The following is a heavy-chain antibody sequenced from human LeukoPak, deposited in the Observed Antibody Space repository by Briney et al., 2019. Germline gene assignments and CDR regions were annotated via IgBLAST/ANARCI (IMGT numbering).Heavy chain of an antibody. J-gene: IGHJ4*02. D-gene: IGHD1-14*01. CDR3: TRDRSRAEDD. Sequence: GGSLRLSCAASGFTFSSYWMSWVRQAPGKGLEWVANINQDGSEKYYVDSVKGRFTISRDNAKNSLYLQMNSLTVEDTAVYYCTRDRSRAEDDWGQGTLVTVSS. CDR2: INQDGSEK. CDR1: GFTFSSYW. V-gene: IGHV3-7*01.